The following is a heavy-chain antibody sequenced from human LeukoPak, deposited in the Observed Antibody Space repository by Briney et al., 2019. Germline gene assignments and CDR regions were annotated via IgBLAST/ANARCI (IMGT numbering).Heavy chain of an antibody. D-gene: IGHD5-18*01. CDR1: GGTFNSFSSYA. J-gene: IGHJ6*03. V-gene: IGHV1-69*06. CDR3: ARVRLDTVMVTQYHYYMDV. CDR2: LIPIFGTV. Sequence: ASVKVSCKAFGGTFNSFSSYALTWVRQAPGQGLEWRGGLIPIFGTVNYAQKFQGRLTITADKSTTTGSMELSSLRSDDTAVYYCARVRLDTVMVTQYHYYMDVWGKGTTVTVSS.